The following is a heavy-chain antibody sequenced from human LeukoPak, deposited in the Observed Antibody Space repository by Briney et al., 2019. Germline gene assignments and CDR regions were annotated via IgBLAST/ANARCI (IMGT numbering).Heavy chain of an antibody. V-gene: IGHV4-59*12. J-gene: IGHJ3*02. D-gene: IGHD3-22*01. CDR1: SGSINSYY. CDR3: AREPGYYYDSSGETDAFDI. CDR2: IYYSGSS. Sequence: SETLSLTCAVSSGSINSYYWSWIRQPPGKGLEWIGYIYYSGSSYYNPSLKSRVTISVDTSKNQFSLKLSSVTAADTAVYYCAREPGYYYDSSGETDAFDIWGQGTMVTVSS.